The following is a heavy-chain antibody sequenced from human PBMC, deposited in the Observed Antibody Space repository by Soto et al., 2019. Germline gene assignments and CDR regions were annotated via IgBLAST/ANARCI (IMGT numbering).Heavy chain of an antibody. V-gene: IGHV4-31*11. CDR3: ARAGGYDSSGHGRARLDP. J-gene: IGHJ5*02. CDR1: GGSISSGGYD. Sequence: QVQLQESGPGLVKPSQTLSLICAVSGGSISSGGYDWSWIRQHPGKGLEWIGYIYYSGSTYYNPSLKSRVTISVDTSKNQFSLKLSSVTAADTAVYNCARAGGYDSSGHGRARLDPWGQGTLVTVSS. D-gene: IGHD3-22*01. CDR2: IYYSGST.